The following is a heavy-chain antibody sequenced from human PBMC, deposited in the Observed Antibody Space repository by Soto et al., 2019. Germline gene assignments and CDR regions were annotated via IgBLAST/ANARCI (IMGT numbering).Heavy chain of an antibody. V-gene: IGHV4-30-2*01. CDR3: ARAADTAMAPFDY. CDR1: CGSIISGGYS. Sequence: SETLSLTCAFSCGSIISGGYSWSWIRQPPGKGLEWIGYIYHSGSTYYNPSLKSRVTISVDRSKNQFSLKLSSVTAADTAVYYCARAADTAMAPFDYWGQGTLVTVSS. J-gene: IGHJ4*02. CDR2: IYHSGST. D-gene: IGHD5-18*01.